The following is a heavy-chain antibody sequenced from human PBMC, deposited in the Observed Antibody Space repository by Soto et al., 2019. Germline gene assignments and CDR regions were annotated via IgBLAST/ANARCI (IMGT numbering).Heavy chain of an antibody. CDR1: GGSFSGYY. D-gene: IGHD1-7*01. Sequence: SETLSLTCAVYGGSFSGYYWRWIRQPPGKGLEWIGEINHSGSTNYNPSLKSRVTISVDTSKNQFSLKLSSVTAADTAVYYCAGSGGLELKHNWFDSWGQAPLVTVS. CDR3: AGSGGLELKHNWFDS. V-gene: IGHV4-34*01. J-gene: IGHJ5*01. CDR2: INHSGST.